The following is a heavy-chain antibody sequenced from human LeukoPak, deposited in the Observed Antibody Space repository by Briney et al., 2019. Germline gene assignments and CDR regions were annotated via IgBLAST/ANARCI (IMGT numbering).Heavy chain of an antibody. CDR1: GGSISSYS. CDR3: ARASITIFGVVHNAFDI. Sequence: SETLSLTCTVSGGSISSYSWSWIRQPPGKGLEWIGYIYYSGSTNYNPSLKSRVTISVDTSKNQFSLKLSSVTAADTAVYYCARASITIFGVVHNAFDIWGQGTMVTVSS. CDR2: IYYSGST. V-gene: IGHV4-59*01. D-gene: IGHD3-3*01. J-gene: IGHJ3*02.